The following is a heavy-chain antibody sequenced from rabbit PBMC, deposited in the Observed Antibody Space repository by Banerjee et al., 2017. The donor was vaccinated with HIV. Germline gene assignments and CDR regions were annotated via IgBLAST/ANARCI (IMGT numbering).Heavy chain of an antibody. Sequence: QEQLEESGGGLVKPGGTLTLTCKASGLDFSSSYWICWVRQAPGKGLEWIACIDVGKSGNTYYASWAKGRFTISKSSSTTVTLQMTSLTAADTATYFCARDSAGREDFNLWGPGTLSPS. V-gene: IGHV1S45*01. J-gene: IGHJ4*01. CDR3: ARDSAGREDFNL. D-gene: IGHD4-2*01. CDR2: IDVGKSGNT. CDR1: GLDFSSSYW.